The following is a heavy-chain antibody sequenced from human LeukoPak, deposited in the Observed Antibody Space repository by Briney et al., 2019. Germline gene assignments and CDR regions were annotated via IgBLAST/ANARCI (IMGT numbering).Heavy chain of an antibody. CDR3: AKEVRESAWFYFDY. V-gene: IGHV3-33*06. D-gene: IGHD3-10*01. CDR1: GFAFNNYG. J-gene: IGHJ4*02. CDR2: IWSDGSIK. Sequence: GRSLRLSCAASGFAFNNYGMHWVRQAPGKGLEWVAVIWSDGSIKYYADSVKGRFTISRDNSKNTLYLQMNSLRAEDTAVYYCAKEVRESAWFYFDYWGQGTLVTVSS.